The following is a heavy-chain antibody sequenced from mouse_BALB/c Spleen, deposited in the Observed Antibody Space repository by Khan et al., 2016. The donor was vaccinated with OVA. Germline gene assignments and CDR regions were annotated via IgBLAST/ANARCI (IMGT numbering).Heavy chain of an antibody. CDR2: IWSGGST. Sequence: VQLQESGPGLVQPSQSLSITCTVSGFSLTTYGVHWVRQSPGKGLEWLGVIWSGGSTDYSAAFISRLSISKDNSKSQVFFNMNSLQASDTAIYYCTTNYDYDEGLDYWGQGTLVTVSA. J-gene: IGHJ3*01. CDR3: TTNYDYDEGLDY. CDR1: GFSLTTYG. V-gene: IGHV2-2*02. D-gene: IGHD2-4*01.